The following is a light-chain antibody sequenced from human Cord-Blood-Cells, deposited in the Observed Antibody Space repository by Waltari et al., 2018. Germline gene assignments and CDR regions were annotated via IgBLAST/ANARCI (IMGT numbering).Light chain of an antibody. CDR1: SSDVGGYNY. J-gene: IGLJ2*01. Sequence: QSALTQPASVSGSPGQSITISCTGTSSDVGGYNYVSWYQQHPAKAPKLTIYDVSKRPSGVSNRFSGSKSGNTASLTISGLQAEDEADYYCSSYTSSSTVVFGGGTKLTVL. V-gene: IGLV2-14*01. CDR3: SSYTSSSTVV. CDR2: DVS.